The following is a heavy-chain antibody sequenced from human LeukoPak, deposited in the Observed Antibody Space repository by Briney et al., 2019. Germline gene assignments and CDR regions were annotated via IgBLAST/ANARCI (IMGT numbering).Heavy chain of an antibody. CDR2: LFYSGDT. J-gene: IGHJ1*01. CDR3: GRVRTGNTGSPEYFED. V-gene: IGHV4-59*01. Sequence: SETLSLTCSVSGGSISSYYWSWIRQPPGKGLEWIGYLFYSGDTNSNPSLKSRVTILADTSKNQFSLRLNSVTAADTAVYFCGRVRTGNTGSPEYFEDWGQGTLVTVSS. D-gene: IGHD5-12*01. CDR1: GGSISSYY.